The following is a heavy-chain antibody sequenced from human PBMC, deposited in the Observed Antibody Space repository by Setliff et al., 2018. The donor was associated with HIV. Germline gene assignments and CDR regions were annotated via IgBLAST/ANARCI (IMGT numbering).Heavy chain of an antibody. CDR2: IYYDGST. D-gene: IGHD4-17*01. V-gene: IGHV4-39*07. Sequence: PSETLSLTCTVSGGSIRTGAYYWGWIRQPPGKGLEWIGSIYYDGSTNYNPSLKSRLTISVDTSKNQFSLKLRSVTAADTAVYYCARDPPGYGDSNDYWGQGTLVTVSS. CDR3: ARDPPGYGDSNDY. CDR1: GGSIRTGAYY. J-gene: IGHJ4*02.